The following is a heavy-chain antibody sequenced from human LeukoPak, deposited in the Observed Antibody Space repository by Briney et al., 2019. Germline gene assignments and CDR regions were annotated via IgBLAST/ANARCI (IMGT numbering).Heavy chain of an antibody. CDR3: ARDLVYCSGGSCYQRAFDY. CDR1: GFTFSSYS. CDR2: IGSSSTYI. Sequence: GGSLRLSCAASGFTFSSYSLNWVRQAPGKGLEWVSSIGSSSTYIFYADSVKGRFTISRDNAKNSLYLQMNSLRVEDSAVYYCARDLVYCSGGSCYQRAFDYWGRGTLVTVSS. D-gene: IGHD2-15*01. J-gene: IGHJ4*02. V-gene: IGHV3-21*01.